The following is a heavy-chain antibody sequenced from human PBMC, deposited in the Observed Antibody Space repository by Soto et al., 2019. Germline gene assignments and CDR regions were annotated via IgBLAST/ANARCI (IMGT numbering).Heavy chain of an antibody. CDR2: ISAYNGNT. V-gene: IGHV1-18*01. J-gene: IGHJ2*01. CDR1: GYTFTSYG. Sequence: QVQLVQSGAEVKKRGASVKVSCKASGYTFTSYGISWVRQAPGQGLEWMGWISAYNGNTNYAQKLQGRVTMTTDTSTSTAYMELRSLRSDDTAVYYCARVYAIGDYKFWDWYFDLWGRGTLVTVSS. CDR3: ARVYAIGDYKFWDWYFDL. D-gene: IGHD4-17*01.